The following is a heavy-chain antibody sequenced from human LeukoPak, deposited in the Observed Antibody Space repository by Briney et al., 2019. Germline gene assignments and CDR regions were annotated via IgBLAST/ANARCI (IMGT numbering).Heavy chain of an antibody. CDR1: GGSFSGYY. V-gene: IGHV4-34*01. CDR2: INHSGST. J-gene: IGHJ4*02. CDR3: ARGIGYYDSSGYSDY. Sequence: KPSETLSLTCAVYGGSFSGYYWSWIRQPPGKGLEWIGEINHSGSTNYNLSLKSRVTISVDTSKNQFSLKLSSVTAADTAVYYCARGIGYYDSSGYSDYWGQGTLVTVSS. D-gene: IGHD3-22*01.